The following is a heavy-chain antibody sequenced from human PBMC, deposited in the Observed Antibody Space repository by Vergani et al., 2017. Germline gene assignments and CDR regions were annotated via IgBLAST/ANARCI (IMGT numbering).Heavy chain of an antibody. Sequence: QVQLVESGGGVVQPGRSLRLSCAASGFTFGDHGIHWVRRAQGKGLEWVALISYDGTNKYYTNSVRGRFTISRDNSKSTLFLQMNSLRVEDMAVYYCARDRGGRRYSRYFYNYYMDVWGKGTTVTVSS. J-gene: IGHJ6*03. CDR2: ISYDGTNK. CDR1: GFTFGDHG. D-gene: IGHD3-10*01. CDR3: ARDRGGRRYSRYFYNYYMDV. V-gene: IGHV3-30-3*01.